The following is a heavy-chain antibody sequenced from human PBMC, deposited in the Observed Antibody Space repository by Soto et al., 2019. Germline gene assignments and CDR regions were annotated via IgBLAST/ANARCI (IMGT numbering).Heavy chain of an antibody. J-gene: IGHJ4*02. D-gene: IGHD6-13*01. V-gene: IGHV3-23*01. CDR3: VKDSSRWYYFDY. CDR1: GFTFNNFA. Sequence: EVQLLESGGALVQPGGSLRLACAASGFTFNNFAMSWVRQAPRKGLEWVSGITASGSFTYYAASVKGRFTISRDNRKNTLSLQIDSLRGEDTASYYCVKDSSRWYYFDYWGPGTLVTVSS. CDR2: ITASGSFT.